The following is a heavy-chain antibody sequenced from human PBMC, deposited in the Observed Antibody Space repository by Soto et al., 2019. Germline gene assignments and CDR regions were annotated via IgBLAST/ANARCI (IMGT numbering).Heavy chain of an antibody. Sequence: EVQLVESGGGLVQPGGSLRLSCTASGFTFRNFGMNWVRQAPGKRLEWGSYIGAGSDTILYADSVKGRFTISRDDARNSLFLQMNSLRDEDTAVYYCARGEEVGYWGQGTLVTVSA. D-gene: IGHD2-21*01. V-gene: IGHV3-48*02. CDR2: IGAGSDTI. J-gene: IGHJ4*02. CDR1: GFTFRNFG. CDR3: ARGEEVGY.